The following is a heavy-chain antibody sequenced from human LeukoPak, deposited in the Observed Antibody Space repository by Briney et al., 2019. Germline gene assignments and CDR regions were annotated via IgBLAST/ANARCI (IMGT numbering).Heavy chain of an antibody. V-gene: IGHV4-34*01. CDR3: ARGPAHSGYDNIFDY. CDR2: INHSGST. D-gene: IGHD5-12*01. CDR1: GGSFSGYY. J-gene: IGHJ4*02. Sequence: PSETLSLTCAVYGGSFSGYYWSWIRQPPGKGLEWIGEINHSGSTNYNPSLKSRVTISVDTSKNQFSLKLSSVTAADTAVYYCARGPAHSGYDNIFDYWGQGTLVNVSS.